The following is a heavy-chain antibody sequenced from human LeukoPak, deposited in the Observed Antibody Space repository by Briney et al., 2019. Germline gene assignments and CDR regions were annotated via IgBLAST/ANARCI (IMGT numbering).Heavy chain of an antibody. Sequence: GGSLRLSCAASGFIFDDYVMHWVRQVPGKGLEWVSRISWDGGNIYYADSVKGRFTISRDNAKNSLYLQMNSLRAEDTAVYYCARARILSYMDVWGKGTTVTVSS. CDR3: ARARILSYMDV. V-gene: IGHV3-43D*03. J-gene: IGHJ6*03. CDR2: ISWDGGNI. D-gene: IGHD2-15*01. CDR1: GFIFDDYV.